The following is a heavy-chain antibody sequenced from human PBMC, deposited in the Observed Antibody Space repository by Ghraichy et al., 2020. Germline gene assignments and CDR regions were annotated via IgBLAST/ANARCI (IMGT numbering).Heavy chain of an antibody. J-gene: IGHJ2*01. V-gene: IGHV3-11*01. CDR2: ISSSGGAQ. Sequence: GGSLRLSCAASGFTSSDYFMSWIRQAPGKGLEWISYISSSGGAQRYGDSAKGRFAISRDNARNSVYLEMNSLRADDTAVYYCARDKDGGYSGYDDWYFDLWGRGTLVTVSS. D-gene: IGHD5-12*01. CDR1: GFTSSDYF. CDR3: ARDKDGGYSGYDDWYFDL.